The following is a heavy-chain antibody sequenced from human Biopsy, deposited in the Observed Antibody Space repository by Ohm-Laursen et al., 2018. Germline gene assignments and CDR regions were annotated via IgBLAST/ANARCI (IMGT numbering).Heavy chain of an antibody. CDR3: ARDRGYYSDRTVPGYFDL. CDR2: VYYTGST. CDR1: GDSISSYY. Sequence: TLSLTCTVSGDSISSYYWSWIRQPPGKGLQWIGYVYYTGSTDYNPSLQSRVTISVDTSKNHFSLRLRSVTPADTAIYYCARDRGYYSDRTVPGYFDLWGRGTLVAVSS. D-gene: IGHD3-22*01. V-gene: IGHV4-59*01. J-gene: IGHJ2*01.